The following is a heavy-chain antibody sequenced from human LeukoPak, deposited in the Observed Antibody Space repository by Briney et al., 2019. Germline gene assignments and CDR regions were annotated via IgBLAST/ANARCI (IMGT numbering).Heavy chain of an antibody. CDR1: GGTFSSYA. CDR2: IIPIFGTA. CDR3: ARDRSTPEVRGGGEIAY. Sequence: SSVKVSCKASGGTFSSYAISWVRQAPGQGLEWMGGIIPIFGTANYAQKFQGRVTIAADESTSTAYMELSSLRSEDTAVYYCARDRSTPEVRGGGEIAYWGQGPLVTVSS. J-gene: IGHJ4*02. D-gene: IGHD3-10*01. V-gene: IGHV1-69*13.